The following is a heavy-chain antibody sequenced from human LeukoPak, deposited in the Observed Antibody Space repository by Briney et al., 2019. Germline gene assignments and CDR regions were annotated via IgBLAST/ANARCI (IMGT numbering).Heavy chain of an antibody. CDR3: ARHQRAVAGFDY. CDR1: GDSVSSNSAA. D-gene: IGHD6-19*01. Sequence: SQTLSLTCAISGDSVSSNSAAWNWIRQSPSRGLEWLGGTYYRSKWYNDYAVSVKSRITINPDTSKNQFSLKLSSVTAADTAVYYCARHQRAVAGFDYWGQGTLVTVSS. J-gene: IGHJ4*02. CDR2: TYYRSKWYN. V-gene: IGHV6-1*01.